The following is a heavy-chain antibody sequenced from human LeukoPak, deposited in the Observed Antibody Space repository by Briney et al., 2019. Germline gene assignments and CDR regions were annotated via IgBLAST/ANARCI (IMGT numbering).Heavy chain of an antibody. CDR3: ARDSGITATTAFAFDV. CDR1: GDSISNYY. Sequence: SETLSLTCTVSGDSISNYYWNWIRQPAGKGLDWIGRSSVSGSTNYNPSLKSRVTMSVDTSKKQFSLKLSSVSAADTAVYFCARDSGITATTAFAFDVWGQGTEVTVSS. V-gene: IGHV4-4*07. D-gene: IGHD1-20*01. J-gene: IGHJ3*01. CDR2: SSVSGST.